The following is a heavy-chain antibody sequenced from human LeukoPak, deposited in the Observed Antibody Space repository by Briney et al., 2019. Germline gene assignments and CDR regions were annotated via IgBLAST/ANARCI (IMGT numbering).Heavy chain of an antibody. CDR2: IIPIFGTA. CDR1: GGTFSSYA. J-gene: IGHJ4*02. V-gene: IGHV1-69*06. D-gene: IGHD6-19*01. Sequence: ASVKVSCKASGGTFSSYAISWVRQAPGQGLEWMGGIIPIFGTANYAQKFQGRVTIAADKSTSTAYMELSSLRSEDTAVYYCARDGLGGWFDYWGQGTLVTVFS. CDR3: ARDGLGGWFDY.